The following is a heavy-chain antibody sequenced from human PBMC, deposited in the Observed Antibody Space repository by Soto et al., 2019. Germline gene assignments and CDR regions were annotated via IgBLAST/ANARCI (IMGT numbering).Heavy chain of an antibody. Sequence: GGSLRLSCAASGFTFSSYGMHWVRQAPGKGLEWVAVIWYDGSNKYYADSVKGRFTISRDNSKNTLYLQMNSLRAEDTAVYYCARDPYYYDSSGYFDYWGQGTLVTVSS. D-gene: IGHD3-22*01. CDR1: GFTFSSYG. V-gene: IGHV3-33*01. CDR2: IWYDGSNK. J-gene: IGHJ4*02. CDR3: ARDPYYYDSSGYFDY.